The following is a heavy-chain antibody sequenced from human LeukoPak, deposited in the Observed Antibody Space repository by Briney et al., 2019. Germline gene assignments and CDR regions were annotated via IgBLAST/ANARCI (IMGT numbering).Heavy chain of an antibody. J-gene: IGHJ4*02. D-gene: IGHD2-2*01. CDR2: ISPTSGGT. V-gene: IGHV1-2*02. CDR1: GYTFTGYY. CDR3: ARGGYCSSTSCVFDY. Sequence: ASVKVSCKASGYTFTGYYMYWVRQAPGQGLEWMGWISPTSGGTNYAQKFQGRVTMTRDTSISTAYMELSRLRSDDTAVYYCARGGYCSSTSCVFDYWGQGTLVTVSS.